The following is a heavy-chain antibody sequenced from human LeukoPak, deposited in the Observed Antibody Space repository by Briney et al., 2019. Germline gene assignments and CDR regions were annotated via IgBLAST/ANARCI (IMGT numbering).Heavy chain of an antibody. J-gene: IGHJ3*02. V-gene: IGHV3-23*01. CDR2: IHGGGGSA. CDR1: GFTFSDYA. Sequence: PGGSLRLSCTASGFTFSDYAMMWVRQAPGKGPEWVSAIHGGGGSAFYADYVKGPFTISRSNSKYTLFLQMISLRAEDTAVYYCARDPNGDYIGDFDMWGPGTMVTVSS. CDR3: ARDPNGDYIGDFDM. D-gene: IGHD4-17*01.